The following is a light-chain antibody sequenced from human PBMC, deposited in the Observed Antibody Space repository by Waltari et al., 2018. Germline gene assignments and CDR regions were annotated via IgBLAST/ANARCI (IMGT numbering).Light chain of an antibody. J-gene: IGKJ4*01. CDR2: GAS. CDR1: QSITGSL. V-gene: IGKV3-20*01. Sequence: EIVLTQSPGTLSLSPGERVTLSCRASQSITGSLMTWYQQKPGQAPRLLIYGASSRATGIPDRFSGSGSGTDFTLTISRLEPEDSAIYYCQQYDGSVVTFGGGTKVEIK. CDR3: QQYDGSVVT.